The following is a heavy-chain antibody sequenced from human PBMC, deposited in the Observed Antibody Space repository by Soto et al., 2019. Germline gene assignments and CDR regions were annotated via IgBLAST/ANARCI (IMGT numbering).Heavy chain of an antibody. CDR3: ARGPPGSGDY. CDR1: GYTFTSYA. D-gene: IGHD2-15*01. J-gene: IGHJ4*02. CDR2: INVGTGNT. V-gene: IGHV1-3*01. Sequence: QVQLVQSGAEVKKPGASVTVSCKASGYTFTSYAMHWVRQAPGQRLERMGWINVGTGNTRYSQKFQGRVTITRDTSASTAYMELSSLTSEDTAFYYCARGPPGSGDYWGQGALVTVSS.